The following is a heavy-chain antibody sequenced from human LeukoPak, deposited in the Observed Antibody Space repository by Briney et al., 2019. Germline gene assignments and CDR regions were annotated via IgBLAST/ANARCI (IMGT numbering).Heavy chain of an antibody. CDR3: ASGIYSSSSYFDY. J-gene: IGHJ4*02. CDR2: IIPIFGTA. V-gene: IGHV1-69*05. D-gene: IGHD6-6*01. Sequence: ASVKVSCKASGGTFNSYAISWVRQAPGQGLEWMGGIIPIFGTANYAQKFQGRVTITTDESTSTAYMELSSLRSEDTAVYYCASGIYSSSSYFDYWGQGTLVTVSS. CDR1: GGTFNSYA.